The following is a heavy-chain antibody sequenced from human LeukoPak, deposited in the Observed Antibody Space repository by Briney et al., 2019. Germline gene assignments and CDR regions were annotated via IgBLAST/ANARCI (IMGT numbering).Heavy chain of an antibody. CDR2: IYYSGST. J-gene: IGHJ4*02. Sequence: SETLSLTCTVSGGSISSYYWSWIRQPPGKGLEWIGYIYYSGSTNYNPSLKSRVTISVDTSKNQFSLKLSSVTAADTAVYYCARESGSITMVRGVIDYWGQGTLVAVSS. V-gene: IGHV4-59*01. CDR1: GGSISSYY. CDR3: ARESGSITMVRGVIDY. D-gene: IGHD3-10*01.